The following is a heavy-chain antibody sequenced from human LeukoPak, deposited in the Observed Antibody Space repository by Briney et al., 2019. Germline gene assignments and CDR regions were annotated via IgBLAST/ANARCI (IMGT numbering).Heavy chain of an antibody. CDR3: ARGGRENYYYYMDV. V-gene: IGHV4-31*03. Sequence: PSETLSLTCTVSGGSISSGGYYWSWIRQHPGKGLEWIGYIYYSGSTYYNPSLKSRVTISVDTSKNQFSLKLSSVTAADTAVYYCARGGRENYYYYMDVWAKGPRSPSP. CDR2: IYYSGST. D-gene: IGHD1-26*01. J-gene: IGHJ6*03. CDR1: GGSISSGGYY.